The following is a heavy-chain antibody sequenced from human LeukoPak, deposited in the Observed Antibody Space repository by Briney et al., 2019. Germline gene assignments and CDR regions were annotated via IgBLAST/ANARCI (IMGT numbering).Heavy chain of an antibody. CDR1: GYTFTNYD. CDR3: GRALPRSGWVDY. V-gene: IGHV1-8*01. J-gene: IGHJ4*02. D-gene: IGHD6-19*01. CDR2: MNPNSGDT. Sequence: ASVKVSCKTSGYTFTNYDINWMRQATGQGPEWMGWMNPNSGDTEYAQKFQDRVTVTWDTSISAAYLELRSLRSEDTAVYYCGRALPRSGWVDYWGQGSLVTVSS.